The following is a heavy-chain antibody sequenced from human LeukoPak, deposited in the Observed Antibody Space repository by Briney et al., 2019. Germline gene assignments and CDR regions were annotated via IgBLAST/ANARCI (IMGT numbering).Heavy chain of an antibody. CDR2: INPNSGGT. Sequence: GASVKVSCKASGYTFTGYYMHWVRQAPGQGLEWMGWINPNSGGTNYAQKFQGRVTMTRDTSISTAYMELSRLRSDDTAVYYCATYYYDSSGHPYYFDYWGQGTLVTVSS. CDR1: GYTFTGYY. CDR3: ATYYYDSSGHPYYFDY. D-gene: IGHD3-22*01. V-gene: IGHV1-2*02. J-gene: IGHJ4*02.